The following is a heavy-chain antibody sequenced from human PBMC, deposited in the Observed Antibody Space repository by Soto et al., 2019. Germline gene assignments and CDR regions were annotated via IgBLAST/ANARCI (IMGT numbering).Heavy chain of an antibody. CDR1: GGSISSGGYY. CDR2: IYYSGST. Sequence: PSETLSLTCTVSGGSISSGGYYWSWIRQHPGKGLEWIGYIYYSGSTYYNPSLKSRVTISVDTSKNQFSLKLSSVTAADTAVYYCARVLAWSGYNTTDYWGQGTLVTVSS. J-gene: IGHJ4*02. CDR3: ARVLAWSGYNTTDY. V-gene: IGHV4-31*03. D-gene: IGHD3-3*01.